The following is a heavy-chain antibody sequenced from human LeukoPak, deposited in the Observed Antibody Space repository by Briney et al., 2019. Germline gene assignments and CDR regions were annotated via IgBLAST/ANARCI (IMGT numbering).Heavy chain of an antibody. J-gene: IGHJ4*02. V-gene: IGHV4-59*01. Sequence: SGPTLVKPSETLSLTCTVSGGSISSYYWSWIRQPPGKGLEWIGYIYYSGSTNYNPSLKSRVTISVDTSKNQFSLKLSSVTAADTAVYYCARGSYSSSPNFDYWGQGTLVTVSS. CDR2: IYYSGST. CDR3: ARGSYSSSPNFDY. CDR1: GGSISSYY. D-gene: IGHD6-6*01.